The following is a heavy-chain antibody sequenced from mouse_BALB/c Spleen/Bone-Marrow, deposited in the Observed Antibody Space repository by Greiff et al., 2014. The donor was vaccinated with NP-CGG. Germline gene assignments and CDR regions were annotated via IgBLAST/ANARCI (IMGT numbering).Heavy chain of an antibody. CDR3: TTLARSDFDY. D-gene: IGHD3-1*01. Sequence: VQLKQSGTVLARPGAAVKMSCKASGYTFSNYWMHWVKQRPGQGLEWIGTIYPGNSDTTYNQKFKGKAKLTAVTSTSTAYMELSSLTNEDSAAYYCTTLARSDFDYWGQGTTLTVSS. CDR1: GYTFSNYW. CDR2: IYPGNSDT. J-gene: IGHJ2*01. V-gene: IGHV1-5*01.